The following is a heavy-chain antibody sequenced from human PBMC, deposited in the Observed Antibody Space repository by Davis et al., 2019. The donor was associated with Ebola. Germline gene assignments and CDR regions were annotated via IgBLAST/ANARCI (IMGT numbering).Heavy chain of an antibody. D-gene: IGHD7-27*01. J-gene: IGHJ4*02. V-gene: IGHV1-18*01. Sequence: ASVKVSCKASGYTFTSCGISWVRQAPGQGLEWMGWISAYTGDTNYAQKFQGRVTMTTDTSTSTAYMELRSLRSDDTAVYYCARAGATLTQSFDNWGQGTLVTVSS. CDR3: ARAGATLTQSFDN. CDR2: ISAYTGDT. CDR1: GYTFTSCG.